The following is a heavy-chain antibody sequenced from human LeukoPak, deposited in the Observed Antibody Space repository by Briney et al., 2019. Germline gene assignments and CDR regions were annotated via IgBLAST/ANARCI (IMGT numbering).Heavy chain of an antibody. D-gene: IGHD2-15*01. CDR1: GASISSSSYY. Sequence: SETLSLTCTVSGASISSSSYYWGWIRQPPGKGLEWIGSIYYSGSTYYNPSLKSRVTILVDTSKNQFSLKLSSVTAADTAVYYCASQPGDIVVVVAAPTWWGQGTLVTVSS. V-gene: IGHV4-39*07. CDR3: ASQPGDIVVVVAAPTW. CDR2: IYYSGST. J-gene: IGHJ4*02.